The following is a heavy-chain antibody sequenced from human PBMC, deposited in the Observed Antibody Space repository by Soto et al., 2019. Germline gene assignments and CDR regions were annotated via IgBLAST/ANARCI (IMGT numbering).Heavy chain of an antibody. V-gene: IGHV3-48*01. CDR1: GFTFSSYS. CDR3: ASGLRFLEWLLYRYYYYMDV. CDR2: ISSSSSTI. Sequence: GGSLRLSCAASGFTFSSYSMNWVRQAPGKGLEWVSYISSSSSTIYYADSVKGRFTISRDNAKNSLYLQMNSLRAEDTAVYYCASGLRFLEWLLYRYYYYMDVWGKGTTVTVSS. J-gene: IGHJ6*03. D-gene: IGHD3-3*01.